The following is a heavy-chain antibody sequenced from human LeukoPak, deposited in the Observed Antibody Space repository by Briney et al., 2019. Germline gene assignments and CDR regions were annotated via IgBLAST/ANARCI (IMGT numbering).Heavy chain of an antibody. CDR1: GGSISTFY. CDR3: AREDPQTTVPEGLDV. D-gene: IGHD4-17*01. Sequence: SETLSLTCTVSGGSISTFYWSWLRQPPGKGLGWIGYIYYSGSTNYSPSLKSRVTISVDTSKNQFSLRLSSVTAADTAVYYCAREDPQTTVPEGLDVWGQGTTVTVSS. J-gene: IGHJ6*02. V-gene: IGHV4-59*01. CDR2: IYYSGST.